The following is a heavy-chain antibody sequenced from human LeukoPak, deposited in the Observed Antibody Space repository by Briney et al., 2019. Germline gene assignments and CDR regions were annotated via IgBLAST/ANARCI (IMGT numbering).Heavy chain of an antibody. Sequence: GGSLRLSCAASGFTFSSYAMHWVRQAPGKGLEYVSAISSNGGSTYYANSVKGRFTISRDNSKNTLYLQMGSLRAEDMAVYYCAREGDSSGYCDYWGQGTLVTVSS. D-gene: IGHD3-22*01. CDR2: ISSNGGST. CDR1: GFTFSSYA. J-gene: IGHJ4*02. CDR3: AREGDSSGYCDY. V-gene: IGHV3-64*01.